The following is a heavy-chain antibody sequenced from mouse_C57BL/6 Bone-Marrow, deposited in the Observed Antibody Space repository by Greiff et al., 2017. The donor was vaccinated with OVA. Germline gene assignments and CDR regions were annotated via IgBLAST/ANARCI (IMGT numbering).Heavy chain of an antibody. Sequence: VQLQQSGPELVKPGASVKISCKASGYAFSSSWMNWVKQRPGKGLEWIGRIYPGAGDTNYNGKFKGKATLTADKSSSTAYMQLSSLTSEDSAVYFCARSPITTGWYFDVWGTGTTVTVSS. D-gene: IGHD1-1*01. CDR1: GYAFSSSW. V-gene: IGHV1-82*01. J-gene: IGHJ1*03. CDR2: IYPGAGDT. CDR3: ARSPITTGWYFDV.